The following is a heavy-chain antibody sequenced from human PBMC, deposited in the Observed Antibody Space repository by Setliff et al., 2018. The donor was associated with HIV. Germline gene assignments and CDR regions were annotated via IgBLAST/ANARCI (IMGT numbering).Heavy chain of an antibody. J-gene: IGHJ4*02. CDR3: AHSVGGVAAGSRFDY. Sequence: SGPTLVNPTQTLTLTCTFSGFALSTSGVGVGWIRQPPGKALEWLALIDLDDGKRYSPSLKSRLTITKDTSKNQVVLTMTTMDPVDTATYYCAHSVGGVAAGSRFDYWGQGILGTVSA. CDR2: IDLDDGK. V-gene: IGHV2-5*02. CDR1: GFALSTSGVG. D-gene: IGHD6-13*01.